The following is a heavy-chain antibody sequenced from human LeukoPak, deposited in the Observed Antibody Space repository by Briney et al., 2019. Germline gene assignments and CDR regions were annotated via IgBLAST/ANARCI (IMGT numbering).Heavy chain of an antibody. V-gene: IGHV3-30*03. J-gene: IGHJ4*02. CDR3: GRRPATIVTDY. CDR1: GFSITIYG. D-gene: IGHD3-22*01. Sequence: PGRSLRLSCAASGFSITIYGMHWVRQAPGKGLEWVALISYDGSKEYYADSVKGRFTISRDNSKNMVYLQMNTLRPEDTAVYYCGRRPATIVTDYWGQGTPVTVSS. CDR2: ISYDGSKE.